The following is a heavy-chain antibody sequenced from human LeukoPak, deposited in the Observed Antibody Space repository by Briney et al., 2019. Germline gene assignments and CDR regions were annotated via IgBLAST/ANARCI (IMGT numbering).Heavy chain of an antibody. CDR2: MNPNSGNT. CDR3: ARAGYSYGTLFSDY. J-gene: IGHJ4*02. CDR1: GYTFTSYD. V-gene: IGHV1-8*01. Sequence: ASVKVSCKASGYTFTSYDINWVRQATGQGLGWMGWMNPNSGNTGYAQKFQGRVTMTRNTSISTAYMELSSLRSEDTAVYYCARAGYSYGTLFSDYWGQGTLVTVSS. D-gene: IGHD5-18*01.